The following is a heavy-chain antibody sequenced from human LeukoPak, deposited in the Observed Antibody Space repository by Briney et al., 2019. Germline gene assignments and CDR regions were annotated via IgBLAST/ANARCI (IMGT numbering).Heavy chain of an antibody. D-gene: IGHD5-12*01. V-gene: IGHV3-23*01. CDR1: GFTFSSYA. CDR2: ISGSGGST. J-gene: IGHJ5*02. CDR3: AKDAYIVARGYSWFDP. Sequence: GGSLRLSCAASGFTFSSYAMSWVRQAPGKGLEWVSAISGSGGSTYYADSVKGRFTISRDNSKNTLYLQVNSLRAEDTAVYYCAKDAYIVARGYSWFDPWGQGTLVTVSS.